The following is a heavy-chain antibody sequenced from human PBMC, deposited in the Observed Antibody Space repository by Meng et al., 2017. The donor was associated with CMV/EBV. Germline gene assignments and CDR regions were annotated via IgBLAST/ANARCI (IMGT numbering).Heavy chain of an antibody. Sequence: GGSLRLSCAASGFTVSSNYMSWVRQAPGKGLEWVANIKQDGSEKYYVDSVKGRFTISRDNAKNSLYLQMNSLRAEDTAVYYCARDLGGGATTGNYWGQGTLVTVSS. CDR1: GFTVSSNY. CDR3: ARDLGGGATTGNY. CDR2: IKQDGSEK. D-gene: IGHD1-26*01. J-gene: IGHJ4*02. V-gene: IGHV3-7*01.